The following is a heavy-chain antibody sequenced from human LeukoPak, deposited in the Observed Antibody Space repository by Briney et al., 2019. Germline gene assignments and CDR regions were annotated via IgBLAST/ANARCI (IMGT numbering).Heavy chain of an antibody. Sequence: GGSLRISCAASGITFRTYVMYWVRQAPGKGLEWVSGISSSGDTTYYADSVKGRFTIARDNSKNTMYVQMNSLRVEDTAVYYYVCAPQDYYDGNCWGQGTLVTVSS. V-gene: IGHV3-23*01. D-gene: IGHD3-22*01. CDR2: ISSSGDTT. CDR3: VCAPQDYYDGNC. J-gene: IGHJ4*02. CDR1: GITFRTYV.